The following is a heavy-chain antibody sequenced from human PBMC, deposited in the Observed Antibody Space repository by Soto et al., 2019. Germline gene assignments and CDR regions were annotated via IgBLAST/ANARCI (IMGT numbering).Heavy chain of an antibody. Sequence: ASVKVSCKTSGYTFTNFYMHWVRQAPGQGLEWMGIINPSGDTSSYAQKFRGRVTMTRDTSRSTVYVELSSLRSEDTAVYYCARGDERCGHYTFDYWGQRTPVTVSS. CDR1: GYTFTNFY. CDR2: INPSGDTS. J-gene: IGHJ4*02. CDR3: ARGDERCGHYTFDY. D-gene: IGHD3-22*01. V-gene: IGHV1-46*01.